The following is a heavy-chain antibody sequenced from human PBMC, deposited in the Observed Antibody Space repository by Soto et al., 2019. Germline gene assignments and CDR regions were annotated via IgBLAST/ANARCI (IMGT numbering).Heavy chain of an antibody. CDR3: ARAKSNYQTFDH. Sequence: SETLSLTCAVSGDSISSGYYWAWIRQPPGKGLEWVANIYHSGTTYYNPSLRSRVTMSVDTSKNQFSLRLSSVTAADTAVYYCARAKSNYQTFDHWGQGSQVTVSS. D-gene: IGHD4-4*01. V-gene: IGHV4-38-2*01. CDR1: GDSISSGYY. J-gene: IGHJ4*02. CDR2: IYHSGTT.